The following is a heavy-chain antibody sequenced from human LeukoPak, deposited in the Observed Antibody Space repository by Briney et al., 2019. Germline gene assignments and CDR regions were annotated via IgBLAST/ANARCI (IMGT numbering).Heavy chain of an antibody. CDR3: ARAQGIAAAAPPSGY. CDR1: GYTFTSYD. D-gene: IGHD6-13*01. Sequence: ASVKVSCKASGYTFTSYDINWVRQAPGQGLEWMGIINPSGGSTSYAQKFQGRVTMTRDTSTSTVYMELSSLRSEDTAVYYCARAQGIAAAAPPSGYWGQGTLVTVSS. V-gene: IGHV1-46*01. CDR2: INPSGGST. J-gene: IGHJ4*02.